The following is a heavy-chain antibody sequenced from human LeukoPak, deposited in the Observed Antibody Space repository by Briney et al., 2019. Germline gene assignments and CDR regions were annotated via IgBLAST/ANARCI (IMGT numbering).Heavy chain of an antibody. V-gene: IGHV4-34*01. J-gene: IGHJ6*02. CDR1: GGSFSGYY. CDR2: VNHSGST. Sequence: PXETLSLTCAVYGGSFSGYYWSWIRQPPGKGLEWIGEVNHSGSTNCNPSLKSRVTISVDTSKNQFSLKLSSVTAADTAVYYCARGWATCGGDCYPYYYYYGMDVWGQGTTVTVSS. D-gene: IGHD2-21*02. CDR3: ARGWATCGGDCYPYYYYYGMDV.